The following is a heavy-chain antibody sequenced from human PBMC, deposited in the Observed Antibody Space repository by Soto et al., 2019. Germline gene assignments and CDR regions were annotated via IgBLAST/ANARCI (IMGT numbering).Heavy chain of an antibody. CDR3: ATIDDVTFDY. D-gene: IGHD1-1*01. CDR2: TKQDERET. V-gene: IGHV3-7*02. CDR1: GFTFTNYW. Sequence: DVQLVESGGGLVQPGGSLRLSCTTSGFTFTNYWMAWVRQTAGTGLEWLGNTKQDERETYYAGSVEGRFTISRDNAKNSLYLQMNSLRAEDTAVFYCATIDDVTFDYWGLGTLVTVSS. J-gene: IGHJ4*02.